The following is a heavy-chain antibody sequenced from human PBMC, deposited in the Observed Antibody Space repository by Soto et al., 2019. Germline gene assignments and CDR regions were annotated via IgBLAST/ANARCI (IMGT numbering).Heavy chain of an antibody. J-gene: IGHJ4*02. Sequence: SETLSLTCSVSCVSISSYYWTWIRQPPGKGPEWIGYIYYSGSTNYNPSLKSRVTISIDTSKKQFSLKLNSVTAADTAVYYCASQRGYSYGYVAYWGQGTLVTVSS. CDR2: IYYSGST. CDR1: CVSISSYY. D-gene: IGHD5-18*01. CDR3: ASQRGYSYGYVAY. V-gene: IGHV4-59*01.